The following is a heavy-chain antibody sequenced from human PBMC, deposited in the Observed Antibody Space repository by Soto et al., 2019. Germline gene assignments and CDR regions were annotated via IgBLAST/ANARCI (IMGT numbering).Heavy chain of an antibody. V-gene: IGHV4-34*01. Sequence: QVQLEQWGAGLLKPSETLSLTCGVYGGSLSDYFWSWIRQPPGKGLEWIGEIYHSGSTNYNSSLKRRVTKSADASKKQFSLKLNSVSAGDTAMYYCARDGYSYGSFDYWGQGTLVTVSS. CDR3: ARDGYSYGSFDY. CDR1: GGSLSDYF. CDR2: IYHSGST. J-gene: IGHJ4*02. D-gene: IGHD5-18*01.